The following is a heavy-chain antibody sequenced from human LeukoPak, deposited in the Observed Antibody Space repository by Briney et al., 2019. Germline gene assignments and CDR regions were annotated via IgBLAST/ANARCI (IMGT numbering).Heavy chain of an antibody. CDR3: AKRGVVIPIFLVGFHKEAYYFDS. CDR1: GITLSNYG. CDR2: ISGSGGGT. Sequence: PGGSLRLSCAVSGITLSNYGMSWVRQAPGKGLEWVAGISGSGGGTTYADSVKGRFTISRDNSKNTLYLQMNSLRGEDTAVYFFAKRGVVIPIFLVGFHKEAYYFDSWGQGALVTVSS. V-gene: IGHV3-23*01. D-gene: IGHD3-3*01. J-gene: IGHJ4*02.